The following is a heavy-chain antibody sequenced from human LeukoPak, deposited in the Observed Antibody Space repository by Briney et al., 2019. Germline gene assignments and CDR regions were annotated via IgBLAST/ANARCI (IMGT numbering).Heavy chain of an antibody. CDR1: GGSISSYY. D-gene: IGHD5-24*01. J-gene: IGHJ4*02. CDR2: IYYSGST. V-gene: IGHV4-59*01. Sequence: SETLSLTCTVSGGSISSYYWSWIRQPPGKGLEWIGYIYYSGSTNYNPSLKSRVTISVDTSKNQFTLKLSSVTAADTAVYYCARLTRDGYNSLFDYWGQGTLVTVSS. CDR3: ARLTRDGYNSLFDY.